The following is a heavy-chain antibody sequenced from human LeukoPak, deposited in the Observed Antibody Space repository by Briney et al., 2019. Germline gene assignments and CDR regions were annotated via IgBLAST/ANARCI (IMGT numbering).Heavy chain of an antibody. CDR2: IYPGDSDT. J-gene: IGHJ4*02. D-gene: IGHD2-15*01. CDR1: GYIFTNYW. V-gene: IGHV5-51*01. CDR3: VRKDRASYYVDY. Sequence: GESLKISCKGSGYIFTNYWIGWVRQMPGKGLEWMGTIYPGDSDTRYSRSFQGQVTISADKSITTAYLQWNSLKASDSAMYCCVRKDRASYYVDYWGQGTLVTVSS.